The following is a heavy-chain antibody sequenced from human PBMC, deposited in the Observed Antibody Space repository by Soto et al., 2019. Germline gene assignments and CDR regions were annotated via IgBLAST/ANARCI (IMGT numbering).Heavy chain of an antibody. CDR2: IRFDGTDE. CDR3: ARDLDGYNSAMGV. J-gene: IGHJ6*02. D-gene: IGHD5-12*01. V-gene: IGHV3-30*02. Sequence: GGSLRLSCAASKSIFTGYGMHWVRQTPGKGLEWVAVIRFDGTDEHYADSVKGRFTISRDNSKNTLYLQMNSLRAEDTAVYYCARDLDGYNSAMGVWGQGTTVTVSS. CDR1: KSIFTGYG.